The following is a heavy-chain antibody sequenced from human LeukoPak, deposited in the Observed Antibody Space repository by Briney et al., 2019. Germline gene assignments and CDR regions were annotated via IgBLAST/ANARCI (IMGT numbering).Heavy chain of an antibody. CDR2: IYPGDSDT. J-gene: IGHJ4*02. CDR1: GYSFTSYW. D-gene: IGHD6-19*01. V-gene: IGHV5-51*01. CDR3: ARGAYSSGGGIDY. Sequence: GESLQIPCKGSGYSFTSYWIGWVRQMPGKGLEWMGIIYPGDSDTRYSPSFQGQVTISADKSISTAYLQWSSLKASDTAMYYCARGAYSSGGGIDYWGQGTLVTVSS.